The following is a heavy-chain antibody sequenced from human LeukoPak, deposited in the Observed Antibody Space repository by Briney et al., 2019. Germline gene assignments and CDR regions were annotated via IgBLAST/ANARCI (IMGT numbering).Heavy chain of an antibody. CDR2: IYYSGST. D-gene: IGHD3-9*01. Sequence: SETLSLTCTVSGGSVSSGSYYWSWIRQPPGKGLEWIGYIYYSGSTSYNPSLKSRDTISVDTSKNQFSLKLSSVTAADTAVYYCARATYDILTGYYPLYFDSWGQGTLVTVSS. V-gene: IGHV4-61*01. CDR3: ARATYDILTGYYPLYFDS. CDR1: GGSVSSGSYY. J-gene: IGHJ4*02.